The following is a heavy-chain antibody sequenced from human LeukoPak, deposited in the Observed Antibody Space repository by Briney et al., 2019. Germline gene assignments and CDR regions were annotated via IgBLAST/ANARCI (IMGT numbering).Heavy chain of an antibody. V-gene: IGHV1-2*02. CDR3: AGSSGPFDY. J-gene: IGHJ4*02. D-gene: IGHD3-22*01. Sequence: ASVKVSCKASGYTFTSYGISWVRQAPGQGLEWMGWINPNSGGTNYAQKFQGRVTMTRDTSISTAYMELSRLRSDDTAVYYCAGSSGPFDYWGQGTLVTVSS. CDR1: GYTFTSYG. CDR2: INPNSGGT.